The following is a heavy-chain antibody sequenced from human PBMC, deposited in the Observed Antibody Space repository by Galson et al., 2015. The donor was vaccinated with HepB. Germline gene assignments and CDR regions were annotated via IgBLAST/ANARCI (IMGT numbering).Heavy chain of an antibody. CDR2: ISWDGGST. J-gene: IGHJ4*02. D-gene: IGHD5-18*01. CDR3: AKGYSYGSGPLDY. Sequence: LRLSCAASGFTFDDYTMHWVRQAPGKGLEWVSLISWDGGSTYYADSVKGRFTISRDNSKNSLYLQMNSLRTEDTALYYCAKGYSYGSGPLDYWGQGTLVTVSS. V-gene: IGHV3-43*01. CDR1: GFTFDDYT.